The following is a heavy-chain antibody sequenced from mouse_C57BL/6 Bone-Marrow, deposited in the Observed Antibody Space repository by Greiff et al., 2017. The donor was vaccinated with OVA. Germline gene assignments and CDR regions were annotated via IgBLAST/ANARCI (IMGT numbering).Heavy chain of an antibody. J-gene: IGHJ3*01. Sequence: VQLKQSGAELVRPGASVKLSCTASGFNFNDDYMHWVKQRPEQGLEWIGWIDPENGDTEYASKFQGKATITADTSSNTAYLQLSSLTSEGSAVYYCSRGLGRFAYWGQGTLVTVSA. D-gene: IGHD4-1*01. V-gene: IGHV14-4*01. CDR1: GFNFNDDY. CDR3: SRGLGRFAY. CDR2: IDPENGDT.